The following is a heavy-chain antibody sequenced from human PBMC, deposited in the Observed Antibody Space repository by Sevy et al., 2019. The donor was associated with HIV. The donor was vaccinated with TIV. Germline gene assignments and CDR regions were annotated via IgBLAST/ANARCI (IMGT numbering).Heavy chain of an antibody. V-gene: IGHV3-33*01. J-gene: IGHJ4*02. Sequence: GGSLRLSCAASGFTFSSYGMHWVRQAPGKGLEWVALIWYAGTNKYYADSVKGRFTISRDNSKNTLYLQMNSLRAEDTAVYYCASGAYYYASRSQNLDYWAPGTLVTVS. CDR1: GFTFSSYG. CDR2: IWYAGTNK. D-gene: IGHD3-10*01. CDR3: ASGAYYYASRSQNLDY.